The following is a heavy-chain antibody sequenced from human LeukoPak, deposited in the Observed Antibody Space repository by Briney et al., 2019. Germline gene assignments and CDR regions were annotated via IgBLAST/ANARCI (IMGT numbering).Heavy chain of an antibody. CDR2: ISGSGGST. CDR3: AREGGYDYVWGSPRKMYYFDY. V-gene: IGHV3-23*01. Sequence: PGGSLRLSCAASGFTFSSYAMSWVRQAPGKGLEWVSAISGSGGSTYYADSVKGRFTISRDNSKNTPYLQMNSLRAEDTAVYYCAREGGYDYVWGSPRKMYYFDYWGQGTLVTVSS. CDR1: GFTFSSYA. J-gene: IGHJ4*02. D-gene: IGHD3-16*01.